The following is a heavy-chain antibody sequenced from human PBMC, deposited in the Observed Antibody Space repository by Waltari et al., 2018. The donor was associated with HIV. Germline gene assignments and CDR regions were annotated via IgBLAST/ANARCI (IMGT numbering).Heavy chain of an antibody. CDR2: IGGGGET. J-gene: IGHJ3*01. CDR1: GFIFTDFA. Sequence: QLLESGGGLVEPGGSLRLSGAASGFIFTDFAMDWVRQAPGKGVGWVSAIGGGGETFYADSVKGRCTISRDNSKNTLYLQMNSLRADDAAVYYCVKDSGRAADVFDLWGQGTMVTVSS. CDR3: VKDSGRAADVFDL. V-gene: IGHV3-23*01. D-gene: IGHD3-10*01.